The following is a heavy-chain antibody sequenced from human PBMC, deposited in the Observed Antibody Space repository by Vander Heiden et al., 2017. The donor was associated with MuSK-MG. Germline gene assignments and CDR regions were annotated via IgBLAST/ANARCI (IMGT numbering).Heavy chain of an antibody. CDR2: ISSSSSYI. V-gene: IGHV3-21*01. CDR1: GFTFSSYS. Sequence: EVQLVESGGGLVKPGGSLRLSCPASGFTFSSYSMNWVRQAPGKGLEWVSSISSSSSYIYYADSVKGRFTISRDNAKNSLYLQMNSLRAEDTAVYYCARDAATVTTASGYWGQGTLVTVSS. D-gene: IGHD4-17*01. CDR3: ARDAATVTTASGY. J-gene: IGHJ4*02.